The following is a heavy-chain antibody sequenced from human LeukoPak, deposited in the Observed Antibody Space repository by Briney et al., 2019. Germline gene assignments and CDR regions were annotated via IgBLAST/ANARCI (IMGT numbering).Heavy chain of an antibody. CDR1: GGSFSGYY. D-gene: IGHD5-18*01. Sequence: SETLSLTCAVYGGSFSGYYWSWIRQPPGKGLEWIGEINHSGSTNYNPSLKSRVTISVDTSKNQFSLKLSSVTAADTAVYYCARTEESGYSYRYFGYYYYMDVWGKGTTVTVSS. J-gene: IGHJ6*03. CDR2: INHSGST. CDR3: ARTEESGYSYRYFGYYYYMDV. V-gene: IGHV4-34*01.